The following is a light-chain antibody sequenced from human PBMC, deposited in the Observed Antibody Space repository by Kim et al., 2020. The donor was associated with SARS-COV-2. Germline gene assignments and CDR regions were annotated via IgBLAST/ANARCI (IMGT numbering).Light chain of an antibody. V-gene: IGKV1-39*01. CDR2: GAS. J-gene: IGKJ4*01. Sequence: DIQMTQSPSSLSASVGDTVTITCRASQDVRHYLNWYQQKAGKAPNLLIYGASNLQSGVPSRFSGSGSGTDFSLTISSLQPEDFAIYYCQHSFGFPPTFGGGTKVDIK. CDR3: QHSFGFPPT. CDR1: QDVRHY.